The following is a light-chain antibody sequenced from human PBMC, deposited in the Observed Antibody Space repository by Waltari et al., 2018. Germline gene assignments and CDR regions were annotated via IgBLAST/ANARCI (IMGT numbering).Light chain of an antibody. CDR2: RNK. J-gene: IGLJ1*01. CDR3: SAWDSSLSVHV. V-gene: IGLV10-54*04. CDR1: SNNVGNQG. Sequence: QAGLTQPPSVSKGLRQTATLTCTGNSNNVGNQGAAWLQQHQGHPPKLLSYRNKNRPSGISGRFSASRSGNTASLTITGLQPEDEADYYCSAWDSSLSVHVFGTGTKVTVL.